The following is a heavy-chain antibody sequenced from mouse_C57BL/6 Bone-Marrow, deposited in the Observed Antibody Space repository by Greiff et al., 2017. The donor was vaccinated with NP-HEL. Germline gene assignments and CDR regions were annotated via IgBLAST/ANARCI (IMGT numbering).Heavy chain of an antibody. CDR2: IYPGNSDT. J-gene: IGHJ2*01. CDR3: TRSKDYDYDD. D-gene: IGHD2-4*01. V-gene: IGHV1-5*01. Sequence: VQLKESGTVLARPGASVKMSCKTSGYTFTSYWMHWVKQRPGQGLEWIGAIYPGNSDTSYNQKFKGKATLTAVTSASTAYMALSSLTNEDAAGDDGTRSKDYDYDDWGQGTTLTVSS. CDR1: GYTFTSYW.